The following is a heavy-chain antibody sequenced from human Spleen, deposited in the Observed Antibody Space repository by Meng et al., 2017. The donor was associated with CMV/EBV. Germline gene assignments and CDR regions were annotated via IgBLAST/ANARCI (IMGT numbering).Heavy chain of an antibody. Sequence: GGSFSGYSWGWLRQPPGKGLECIGKINHSGIINYNLSLKSRLTISVDTSRNQFSLKRSSVTAADTAVDYCARGRVWQQLVGLNDFGYWGQGTLVTVSS. D-gene: IGHD6-13*01. J-gene: IGHJ4*02. CDR2: INHSGII. CDR1: GGSFSGYS. V-gene: IGHV4-34*01. CDR3: ARGRVWQQLVGLNDFGY.